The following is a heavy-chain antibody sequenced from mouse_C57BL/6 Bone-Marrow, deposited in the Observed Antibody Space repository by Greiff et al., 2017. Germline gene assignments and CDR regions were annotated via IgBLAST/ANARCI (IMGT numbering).Heavy chain of an antibody. CDR2: IDPSDSYT. D-gene: IGHD2-2*01. J-gene: IGHJ3*01. V-gene: IGHV1-50*01. CDR1: GYTFTSYW. Sequence: VQLQQPGAELVKPGASVKLSCKASGYTFTSYWMQWVKQRPGQGLEWIGVIDPSDSYTNYNQKFKGKATLTVDTSSSTAYMQLSSLTSEDSAVYYCARKALFYYGYDEGFAYWGQGTLVTVSA. CDR3: ARKALFYYGYDEGFAY.